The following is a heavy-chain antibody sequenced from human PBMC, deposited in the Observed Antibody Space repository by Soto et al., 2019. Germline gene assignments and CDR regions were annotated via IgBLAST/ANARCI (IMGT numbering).Heavy chain of an antibody. V-gene: IGHV7-4-1*02. CDR1: GYTFTSYA. CDR2: INTNTGNP. D-gene: IGHD3-3*01. J-gene: IGHJ2*01. CDR3: ARDHFSDEDYDFWSGYYWYFDL. Sequence: ASVKVSCKASGYTFTSYAMNWVRQAPGQGLEWMGWINTNTGNPTYAQGFTGRFVFSLDTSVSTAYLQISSLKAEDTAVYYCARDHFSDEDYDFWSGYYWYFDLWGRGTLVTVSS.